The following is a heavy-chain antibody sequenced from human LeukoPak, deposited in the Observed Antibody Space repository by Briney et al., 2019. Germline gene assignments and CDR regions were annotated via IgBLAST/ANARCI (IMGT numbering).Heavy chain of an antibody. J-gene: IGHJ6*03. V-gene: IGHV3-53*01. Sequence: GGSPRLSCAASGFTVSSNHMSWVRQAPGKGLEWVSVIYSGGSTYYADSVKGRFTISRDNSKNTLYLQMNSLRAEDTAVYYCARVPVYYYYMDVWGKGTTVTVSS. CDR1: GFTVSSNH. D-gene: IGHD4-11*01. CDR3: ARVPVYYYYMDV. CDR2: IYSGGST.